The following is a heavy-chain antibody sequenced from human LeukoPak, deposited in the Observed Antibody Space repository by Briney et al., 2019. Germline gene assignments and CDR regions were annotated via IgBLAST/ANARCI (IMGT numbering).Heavy chain of an antibody. V-gene: IGHV1-46*03. CDR3: ARVPSGGRSYLTEYNWFDP. D-gene: IGHD1-26*01. J-gene: IGHJ5*02. CDR2: INPSGGST. CDR1: GYTFTSYY. Sequence: ASVKVSCKASGYTFTSYYMHWVRQAPGQGLEWMGIINPSGGSTSYAQKFQGRVTMTRDTSTSTVYMELSSLRSEDTAVYYCARVPSGGRSYLTEYNWFDPWGQGTLVTVSS.